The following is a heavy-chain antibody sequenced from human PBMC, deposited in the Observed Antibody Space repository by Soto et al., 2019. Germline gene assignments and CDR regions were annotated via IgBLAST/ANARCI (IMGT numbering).Heavy chain of an antibody. Sequence: GASVKVSCKASGYTFTSYGISWVRQAPGQPLEWMGWISAYNGNTNYAQKLQGRVTMTTDTSTSPAHMELRSLRSDDTAVYCGARAQLDPFLRYYGMDVWGQGTTVTVSS. D-gene: IGHD1-1*01. CDR1: GYTFTSYG. V-gene: IGHV1-18*04. CDR2: ISAYNGNT. J-gene: IGHJ6*02. CDR3: ARAQLDPFLRYYGMDV.